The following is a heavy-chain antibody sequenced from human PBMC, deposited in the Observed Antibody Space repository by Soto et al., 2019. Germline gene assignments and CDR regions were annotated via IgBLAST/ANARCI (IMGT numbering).Heavy chain of an antibody. J-gene: IGHJ3*02. CDR1: GYTLTELS. D-gene: IGHD2-15*01. Sequence: ASVKVSCKVSGYTLTELSMHWVRQAPGKGLEWMGGFDPEDGETIYAQKFQGRVTMTEDTSTDTAYMELSSLRSEDTAVYYCATKKSGPTHGWVVVVAATPLAFDIWGQGTMVTVSS. CDR2: FDPEDGET. V-gene: IGHV1-24*01. CDR3: ATKKSGPTHGWVVVVAATPLAFDI.